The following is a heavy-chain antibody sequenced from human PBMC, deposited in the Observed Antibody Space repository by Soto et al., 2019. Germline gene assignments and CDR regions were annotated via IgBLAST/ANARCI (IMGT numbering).Heavy chain of an antibody. CDR3: TRRGGTGTGRNDFDY. CDR1: GFTFSGSA. Sequence: EVQLVESGGGLVQPGGSLKLSCAASGFTFSGSAMHWVRQASGKGLEWVGRIRSKANSYATAYAASVKGRFTISRDDSKNTAYLQMHSLITEDTAVYDCTRRGGTGTGRNDFDYWGQGTLVPVSS. V-gene: IGHV3-73*01. J-gene: IGHJ4*02. CDR2: IRSKANSYAT. D-gene: IGHD1-7*01.